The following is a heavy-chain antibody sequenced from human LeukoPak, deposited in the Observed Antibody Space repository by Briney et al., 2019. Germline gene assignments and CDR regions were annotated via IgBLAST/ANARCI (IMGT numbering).Heavy chain of an antibody. CDR2: IYYSGSP. V-gene: IGHV4-59*01. J-gene: IGHJ4*02. CDR3: ARAGPREDY. CDR1: GGSISSYY. Sequence: TSETLSLTCTVSGGSISSYYGSWIRQPPGKGMEWIGYIYYSGSPNYNPSLKSRVTISVDTSKNQFSLKLSSVTAADTAVYYCARAGPREDYWGQGTLVTVSS.